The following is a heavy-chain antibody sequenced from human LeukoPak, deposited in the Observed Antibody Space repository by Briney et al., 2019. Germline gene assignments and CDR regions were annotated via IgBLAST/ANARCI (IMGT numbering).Heavy chain of an antibody. CDR2: IKQDGSEK. Sequence: PGGSLRLSCAASGFTFSSYWMSWVRQAPGKGLEWVANIKQDGSEKYYVDSVKGRFTISRDNAKNSVYLQMNSLRAEDTAVYYCARDRDYGDYYFDYWGQGTLVTVSS. J-gene: IGHJ4*02. D-gene: IGHD4-17*01. V-gene: IGHV3-7*01. CDR3: ARDRDYGDYYFDY. CDR1: GFTFSSYW.